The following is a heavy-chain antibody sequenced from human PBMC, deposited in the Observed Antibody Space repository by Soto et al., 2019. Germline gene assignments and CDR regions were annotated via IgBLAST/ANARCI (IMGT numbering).Heavy chain of an antibody. CDR3: TTWFGEPYYYYSYMDV. V-gene: IGHV3-33*05. Sequence: QVQLVESGGGVVQPGTSLRLSCAASGFTFSSYGLHWVRQAPGKGLEWVAVLSYDGSNEFYGDSVKGRFTISRDNSKNTLYLQMNRLRAEDTAVYYCTTWFGEPYYYYSYMDVWGKGTTVTVSS. CDR2: LSYDGSNE. J-gene: IGHJ6*03. CDR1: GFTFSSYG. D-gene: IGHD3-10*01.